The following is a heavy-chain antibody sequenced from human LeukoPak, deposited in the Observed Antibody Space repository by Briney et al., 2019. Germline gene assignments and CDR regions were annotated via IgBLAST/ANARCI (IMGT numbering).Heavy chain of an antibody. CDR3: ARSDGYGLVGI. V-gene: IGHV4-39*07. CDR1: GGSIRSYIYY. J-gene: IGHJ3*02. D-gene: IGHD3-10*01. Sequence: SETLSLTCTVSGGSIRSYIYYWGWIRQPPGKGLEWIGSVYFNGSTYYNPSLKSRVTVSVDTSKNQFSLDLSSLTAADTAVYYCARSDGYGLVGIWGQGTMVTVSS. CDR2: VYFNGST.